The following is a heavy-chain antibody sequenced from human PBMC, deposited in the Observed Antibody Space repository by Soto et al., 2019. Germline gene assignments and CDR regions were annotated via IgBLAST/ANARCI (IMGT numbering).Heavy chain of an antibody. V-gene: IGHV3-23*01. Sequence: EVQVLESGGGLVQPGGSLRLSCAGSGFTFINYAMNWVRQAPGKGLEWVSLISGGGDAAFFPDSVRGRFTISRHNSKNTLTMQMNRLGVDDTAVYYCARKILGSATRPNYWYFDLWGRGILVTVSS. D-gene: IGHD7-27*01. CDR3: ARKILGSATRPNYWYFDL. J-gene: IGHJ2*01. CDR1: GFTFINYA. CDR2: ISGGGDAA.